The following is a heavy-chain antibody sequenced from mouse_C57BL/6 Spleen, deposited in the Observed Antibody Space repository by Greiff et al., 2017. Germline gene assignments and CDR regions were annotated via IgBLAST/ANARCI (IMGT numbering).Heavy chain of an antibody. CDR1: GFTFSSYA. J-gene: IGHJ4*01. CDR2: ISSGGDYI. V-gene: IGHV5-9-1*02. Sequence: EVQGVESGEGLVKPGGSLKLSCVASGFTFSSYAMSWVRQTPEKRLEWVAYISSGGDYIYYADPVKGRFTISRDNARNTLYLQMSSLKSEDTAMYYCTRAYGSSYAMDYWGQGTSVTVSS. D-gene: IGHD1-1*01. CDR3: TRAYGSSYAMDY.